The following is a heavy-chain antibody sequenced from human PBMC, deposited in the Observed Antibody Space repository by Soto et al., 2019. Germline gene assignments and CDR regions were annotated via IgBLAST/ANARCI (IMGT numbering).Heavy chain of an antibody. J-gene: IGHJ6*02. Sequence: QVQLVQSGAEVKKPGSSVKVSCKASGGTFSSDAISWVRQAPGQGLEWMGGIIPIFGTAHYAQKFQGRVRITADESTGTAYMSLSSLRSEDTAVYYCARGLNSSYYYYGMDGWGQGTTVTVSS. CDR3: ARGLNSSYYYYGMDG. D-gene: IGHD6-13*01. CDR1: GGTFSSDA. CDR2: IIPIFGTA. V-gene: IGHV1-69*12.